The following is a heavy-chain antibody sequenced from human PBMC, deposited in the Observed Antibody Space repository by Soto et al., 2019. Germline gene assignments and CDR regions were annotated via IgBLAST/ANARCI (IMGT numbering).Heavy chain of an antibody. V-gene: IGHV4-34*01. Sequence: QVQLQQWGAGLLKPSETLSLTCAVYGGSFSGYYWSWIRQPPGKGLEWIGEINHSGSTNYNPSLKSRVTLSVDTSKNQFSLKLSSVTAADTAVYDCARGSKYRSSSYYYYYMDVWGKGTTVTVSS. CDR2: INHSGST. CDR3: ARGSKYRSSSYYYYYMDV. J-gene: IGHJ6*03. CDR1: GGSFSGYY. D-gene: IGHD6-6*01.